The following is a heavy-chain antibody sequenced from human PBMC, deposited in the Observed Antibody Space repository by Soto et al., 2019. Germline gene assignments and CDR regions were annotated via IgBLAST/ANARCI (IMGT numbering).Heavy chain of an antibody. D-gene: IGHD2-21*01. CDR2: IYYSGST. CDR1: GGSISSGGYY. V-gene: IGHV4-31*03. Sequence: SETLSLTCTVSGGSISSGGYYWSWIRQHPGKGLEWIGYIYYSGSTYYNPSLKSRVTISVDTSKNQFSLKLSSVTAADTAVYYCARGGVITLNWFDPWGQGTLVTVSS. CDR3: ARGGVITLNWFDP. J-gene: IGHJ5*02.